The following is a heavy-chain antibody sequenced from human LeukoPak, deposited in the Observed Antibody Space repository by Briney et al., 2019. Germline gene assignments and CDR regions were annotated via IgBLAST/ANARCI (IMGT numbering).Heavy chain of an antibody. D-gene: IGHD6-6*01. CDR2: ISAYNGNT. CDR1: GYTFTSYG. V-gene: IGHV1-18*01. CDR3: AREVQYGSSYYYYYYMDV. J-gene: IGHJ6*03. Sequence: GASVKVSCKASGYTFTSYGISWVRQAPGQGLEWMGWISAYNGNTNYAQKLQGRVTMTTDTSTSTAYMELRSLRSDDTAVYYCAREVQYGSSYYYYYYMDVWGKGTTVTVSS.